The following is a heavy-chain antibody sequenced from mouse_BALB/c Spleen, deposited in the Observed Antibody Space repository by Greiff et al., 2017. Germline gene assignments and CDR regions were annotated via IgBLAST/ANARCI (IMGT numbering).Heavy chain of an antibody. D-gene: IGHD2-4*01. CDR1: GYSFTSYY. CDR3: NAMITFAY. J-gene: IGHJ3*01. V-gene: IGHV14-4*02. Sequence: VQLQQSGPELMKPGASVKISCKASGYSFTSYYMHWVKQRPEQGLEWIGWIDPENGDTEYAPKFQGKATMTADTSSNTAYLQLSSLTSEDTAVYYCNAMITFAYWGQGTLVTVSA. CDR2: IDPENGDT.